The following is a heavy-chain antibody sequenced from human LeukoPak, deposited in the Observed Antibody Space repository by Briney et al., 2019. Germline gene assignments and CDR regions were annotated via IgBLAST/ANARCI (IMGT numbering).Heavy chain of an antibody. V-gene: IGHV4-59*01. J-gene: IGHJ4*02. Sequence: SETLSLTCTVSGGSISSYYWSWLRQPPGKGLEYIGYTHYSGSTNYNPSLKSRVTISVDTSKNQFSLKLSSVTAADTAVYYCARVDAAAGTNFDYWGQGTLVTVSS. CDR2: THYSGST. CDR3: ARVDAAAGTNFDY. CDR1: GGSISSYY. D-gene: IGHD6-13*01.